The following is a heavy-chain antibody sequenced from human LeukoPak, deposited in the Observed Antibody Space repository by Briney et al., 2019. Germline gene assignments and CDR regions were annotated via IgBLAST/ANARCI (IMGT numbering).Heavy chain of an antibody. V-gene: IGHV1-69*06. Sequence: SVKVSCKASGGTFSSYAISWVRQAPGQGLEWMGRIIPIFGTANYAQKFQGRVTITADKSTSTAYMELSSLRSEDTAVYYCASGPNDPESRFDYWGQGTLVTVSS. CDR3: ASGPNDPESRFDY. J-gene: IGHJ4*02. CDR1: GGTFSSYA. CDR2: IIPIFGTA.